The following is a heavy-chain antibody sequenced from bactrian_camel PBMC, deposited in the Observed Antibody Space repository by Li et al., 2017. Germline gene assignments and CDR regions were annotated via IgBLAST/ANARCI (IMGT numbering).Heavy chain of an antibody. V-gene: IGHV3S53*01. CDR1: GRTYEKHC. J-gene: IGHJ4*01. Sequence: QVQLVESGGGSVQAGGSLRLSCTISGRTYEKHCMGWFRQAPGKEREGLASIDYTGTTIFAKSVEGRFTISRDSAKDTLYLQMNSLKIEDTAVYYCALGSSRQATMTARGKGTQVTV. D-gene: IGHD3*01. CDR2: IDYTGTT.